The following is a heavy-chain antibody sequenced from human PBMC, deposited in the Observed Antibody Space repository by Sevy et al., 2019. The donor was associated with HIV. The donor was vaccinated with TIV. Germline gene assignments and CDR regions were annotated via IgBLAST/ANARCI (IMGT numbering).Heavy chain of an antibody. V-gene: IGHV6-1*01. CDR3: ARSVAALDFWHFDL. Sequence: SQTLSLTCAISGDSVSSNNAAWNWIRQSPSRGLEWLGRTYYKSKWYSHYAVSVKSRMTINPDTSKNQFSLQLNSVTPEDTAVYYCARSVAALDFWHFDLWGRGTLVTVSS. J-gene: IGHJ2*01. CDR2: TYYKSKWYS. CDR1: GDSVSSNNAA. D-gene: IGHD6-19*01.